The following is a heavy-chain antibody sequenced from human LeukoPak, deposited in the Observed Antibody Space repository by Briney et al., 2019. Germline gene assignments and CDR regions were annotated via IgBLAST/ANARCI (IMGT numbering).Heavy chain of an antibody. Sequence: GGSLRLSCAASGFTFSSYEMNWVRQAPGKGLEWVSYISSSGSTTYYADSVKGRFTISRDNSKNTLYLQMNSLRAEDTAVYYCAKDWEAVTTSYAFDIWGQGTMVTVSS. D-gene: IGHD4-17*01. CDR3: AKDWEAVTTSYAFDI. CDR2: ISSSGSTT. J-gene: IGHJ3*02. V-gene: IGHV3-48*03. CDR1: GFTFSSYE.